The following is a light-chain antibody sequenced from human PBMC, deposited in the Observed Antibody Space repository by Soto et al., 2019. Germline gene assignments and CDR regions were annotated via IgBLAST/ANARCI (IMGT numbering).Light chain of an antibody. CDR1: QSISNW. J-gene: IGKJ1*01. CDR3: QQYNTYSRT. V-gene: IGKV1-5*03. CDR2: KAS. Sequence: DIQMTQSPSTLSASVGDRVTITCRASQSISNWLAWYQQRPGKATKLLIYKASSLEGGVPSRFSGSGSGTEFTLTISSLQPDDFATYQCQQYNTYSRTFGQGTKVEIK.